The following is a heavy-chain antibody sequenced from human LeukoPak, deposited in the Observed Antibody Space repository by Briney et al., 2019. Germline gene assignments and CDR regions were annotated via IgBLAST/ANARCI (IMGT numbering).Heavy chain of an antibody. CDR3: ARTAVGALDY. D-gene: IGHD1-26*01. V-gene: IGHV4-39*01. CDR1: GDSIGSSSYY. Sequence: PSETLSLTCTVSGDSIGSSSYYWGWIRQPPGKGLEWIGNIYYSGSTYYKPSLKSRVTISVDTSKNQFSLKLRSVTAADTAVYYCARTAVGALDYWGQGTLVTVSS. CDR2: IYYSGST. J-gene: IGHJ4*02.